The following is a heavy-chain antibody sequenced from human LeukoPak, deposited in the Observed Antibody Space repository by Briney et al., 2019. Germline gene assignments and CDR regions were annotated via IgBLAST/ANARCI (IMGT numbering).Heavy chain of an antibody. V-gene: IGHV1-46*01. CDR2: INPSGGST. Sequence: GASVKVSCKASGYTITSYYMHWVRQAPGQGLEWMGIINPSGGSTSYAQKFQGRVTMTRDMSTSTVYMELSSLRSEDTAVYYCARDSSGGDYVGYWGQGTLVTVSS. D-gene: IGHD6-25*01. J-gene: IGHJ4*02. CDR3: ARDSSGGDYVGY. CDR1: GYTITSYY.